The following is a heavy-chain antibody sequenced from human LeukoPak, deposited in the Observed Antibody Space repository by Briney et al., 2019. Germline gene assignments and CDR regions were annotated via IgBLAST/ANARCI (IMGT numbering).Heavy chain of an antibody. Sequence: PSETLSLTCAVSVGSISSISYYWGWIRQPPGKGLEWIGSIYYSGSTYYNPSLKSRVTISVDTSKNQFSLKLSSVTAADTAVYYCARDQRITMVRGVTHYGWFDPWGQGTLVTVSS. J-gene: IGHJ5*02. CDR2: IYYSGST. CDR3: ARDQRITMVRGVTHYGWFDP. V-gene: IGHV4-39*07. CDR1: VGSISSISYY. D-gene: IGHD3-10*01.